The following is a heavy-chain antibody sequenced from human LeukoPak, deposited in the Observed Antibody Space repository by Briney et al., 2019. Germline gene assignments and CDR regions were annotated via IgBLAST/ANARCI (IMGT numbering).Heavy chain of an antibody. D-gene: IGHD6-13*01. Sequence: SETLSLTCAVYGGSFSGYYWNWIRQPPGKGLEWIGEINHSGSTNYNPSLKSRVTISVDTSKNQFSLKLSSVTAADTAVYYCVRVAAAGMIWGQGTLVTVSS. CDR2: INHSGST. CDR1: GGSFSGYY. CDR3: VRVAAAGMI. J-gene: IGHJ4*02. V-gene: IGHV4-34*01.